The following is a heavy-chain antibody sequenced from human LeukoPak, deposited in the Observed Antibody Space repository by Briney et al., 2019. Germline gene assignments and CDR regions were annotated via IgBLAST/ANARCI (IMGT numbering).Heavy chain of an antibody. J-gene: IGHJ4*02. V-gene: IGHV3-30*02. Sequence: QTGGSLRLSGAASGFTFSSYGMHWVRQAPGKGLEWVAFIRYDGSNKYYADSVKGRFTISRDNSKNTLYLQMNSLRAEDTAVYYCAKDHSGDLDYWGQGTLVTVSS. CDR2: IRYDGSNK. CDR1: GFTFSSYG. D-gene: IGHD3-3*01. CDR3: AKDHSGDLDY.